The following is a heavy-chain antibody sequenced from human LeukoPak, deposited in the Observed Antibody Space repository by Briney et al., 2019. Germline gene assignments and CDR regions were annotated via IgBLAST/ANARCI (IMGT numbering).Heavy chain of an antibody. J-gene: IGHJ3*02. Sequence: SETLSLSCTVSGASTSHFYWKWIRQPPGKGLEWIGYMHNSGSSKHSPSLKSRVTISIDTSKNQFSLQLTSVTAADTAIYYCARSAEWLRNAFDIWGQGTMVSVSS. V-gene: IGHV4-59*01. D-gene: IGHD5-12*01. CDR1: GASTSHFY. CDR3: ARSAEWLRNAFDI. CDR2: MHNSGSS.